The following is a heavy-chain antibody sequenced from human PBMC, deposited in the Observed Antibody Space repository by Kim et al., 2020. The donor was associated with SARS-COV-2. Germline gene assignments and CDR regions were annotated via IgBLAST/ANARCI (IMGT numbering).Heavy chain of an antibody. Sequence: QKSQGRVTITADESTSTAYMELSSLRSEDTAVYYCARGLLVGYYCYGMDVWGQGTTVTVSS. V-gene: IGHV1-69*01. J-gene: IGHJ6*02. D-gene: IGHD3-16*01. CDR3: ARGLLVGYYCYGMDV.